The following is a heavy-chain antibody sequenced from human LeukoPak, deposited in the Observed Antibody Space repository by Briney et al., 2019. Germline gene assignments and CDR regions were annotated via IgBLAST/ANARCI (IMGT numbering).Heavy chain of an antibody. CDR3: AKGLERESRLDS. Sequence: PGGSLRLSCAASGFTFSSYSMNWIRQAPGKGLEWVSGISASGASTYYADSVKGRFTISRDNSNNTLYLQMNSLRAEDTAIYYCAKGLERESRLDSWGQGTLVTVSS. D-gene: IGHD1-1*01. V-gene: IGHV3-23*01. CDR2: ISASGAST. CDR1: GFTFSSYS. J-gene: IGHJ4*02.